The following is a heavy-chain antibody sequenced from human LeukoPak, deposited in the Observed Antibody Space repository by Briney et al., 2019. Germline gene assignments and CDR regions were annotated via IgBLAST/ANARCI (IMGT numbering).Heavy chain of an antibody. V-gene: IGHV4-59*01. CDR1: GGSISSYY. J-gene: IGHJ4*02. Sequence: PSETLSLTCTVSGGSISSYYWSWIRQPPGKGLEWIGYIYYSGSTNYNPSLKRRVTISVDTSKNQFSLKLSSVTAADTAVYYCARVLGSGYCSGGSCYAFDYWGQGTLVTVSS. D-gene: IGHD2-15*01. CDR3: ARVLGSGYCSGGSCYAFDY. CDR2: IYYSGST.